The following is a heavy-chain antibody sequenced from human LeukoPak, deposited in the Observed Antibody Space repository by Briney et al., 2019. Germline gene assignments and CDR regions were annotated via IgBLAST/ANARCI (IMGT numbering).Heavy chain of an antibody. CDR2: IYHSGST. J-gene: IGHJ4*02. Sequence: KPSETLSLTCTVSGGSISSSSYYWSWIRQPPGKGLEWIGYIYHSGSTYYNPSLKSRVTISVDRSKNQFSLKLSSVTAADTAVYYCARGYSQGGARFDYWGQGTLVTVSS. D-gene: IGHD5-18*01. CDR1: GGSISSSSYY. V-gene: IGHV4-30-2*01. CDR3: ARGYSQGGARFDY.